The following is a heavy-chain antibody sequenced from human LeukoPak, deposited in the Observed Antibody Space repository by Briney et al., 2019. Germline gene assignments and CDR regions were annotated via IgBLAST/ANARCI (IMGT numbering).Heavy chain of an antibody. CDR2: IRSKAYGGTT. D-gene: IGHD3-3*01. J-gene: IGHJ4*02. V-gene: IGHV3-49*04. CDR1: GFTFGDYA. CDR3: IQNYDFWSGLDY. Sequence: PGGSLRLSCTASGFTFGDYAMSWVRQAPGKGLEWVGFIRSKAYGGTTEYAASVKGRFTISRDDSKSIAYLQMNSLKTEDTAVYYCIQNYDFWSGLDYWGQGTLVTVSS.